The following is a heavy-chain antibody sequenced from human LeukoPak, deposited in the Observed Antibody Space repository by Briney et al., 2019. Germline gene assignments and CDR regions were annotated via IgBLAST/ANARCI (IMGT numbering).Heavy chain of an antibody. Sequence: GGSLRLSCVASGFTVSSNYMSWVRQAPGKGLEWVSVIYSGGSTYYADSVKGRFTIPRDNSKNTLYLQMNSLRAEDTAVYYCARAAYCSSTSCYEPYFDYWGQGTLVTVSS. J-gene: IGHJ4*02. CDR2: IYSGGST. CDR3: ARAAYCSSTSCYEPYFDY. D-gene: IGHD2-2*01. CDR1: GFTVSSNY. V-gene: IGHV3-66*01.